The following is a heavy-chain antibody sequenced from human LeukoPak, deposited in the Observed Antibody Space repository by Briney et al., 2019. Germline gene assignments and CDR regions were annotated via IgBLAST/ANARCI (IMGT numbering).Heavy chain of an antibody. CDR3: AREMNYGDYFDY. D-gene: IGHD4-17*01. CDR2: ISSSGSTI. Sequence: GGSLRLSCAASGFTFSSYEMNWVRQAPGKGLEWVSYISSSGSTIYYADSVKGRFTISRDNAKNSLYLQMNSLRAEDTAVYYCAREMNYGDYFDYWGQGTLVTVSS. V-gene: IGHV3-48*03. CDR1: GFTFSSYE. J-gene: IGHJ4*02.